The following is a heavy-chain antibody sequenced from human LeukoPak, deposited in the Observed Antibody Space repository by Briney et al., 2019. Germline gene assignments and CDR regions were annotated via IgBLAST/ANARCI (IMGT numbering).Heavy chain of an antibody. CDR3: ARDGAAAGTWGD. V-gene: IGHV4-31*02. CDR2: IYYSGST. D-gene: IGHD6-13*01. CDR1: GFTFSSYA. Sequence: LRLSCAASGFTFSSYAMSWVRQHPGRGLEWIGYIYYSGSTYYNPSLKSRVTISVDTSKNQFSLKLSSVTAADTAVYYCARDGAAAGTWGDWGQGTLVTVSS. J-gene: IGHJ4*02.